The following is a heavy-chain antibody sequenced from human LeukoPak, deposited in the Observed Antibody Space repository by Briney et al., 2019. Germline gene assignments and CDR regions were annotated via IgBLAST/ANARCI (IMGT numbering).Heavy chain of an antibody. CDR2: ISSSNTI. CDR1: GFTFSSYE. V-gene: IGHV3-48*03. CDR3: ARDYYGSGSYYNSYFDY. Sequence: PGGSLRLSCAASGFTFSSYEMNWVRQAPGKGLEWVSYISSSNTIYYADSVKGRFTISRDNAKNSLYLQMNSLRAEDTAVYYCARDYYGSGSYYNSYFDYWGQGTLVTVSS. J-gene: IGHJ4*02. D-gene: IGHD3-10*01.